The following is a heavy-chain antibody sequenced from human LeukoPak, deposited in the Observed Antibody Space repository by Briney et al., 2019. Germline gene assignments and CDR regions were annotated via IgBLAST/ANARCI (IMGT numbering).Heavy chain of an antibody. CDR1: GYTFTGYY. Sequence: ASVKVSCKASGYTFTGYYMHWVRQAPGQGLEWMGWINPNSGGTNYAQKFQGRVTMTRNTSISTAYMELSSLRSEDTAVYYCARALRMVRGVIPHYYFDYWGQGTLVTVSS. CDR2: INPNSGGT. CDR3: ARALRMVRGVIPHYYFDY. V-gene: IGHV1-2*02. J-gene: IGHJ4*02. D-gene: IGHD3-10*01.